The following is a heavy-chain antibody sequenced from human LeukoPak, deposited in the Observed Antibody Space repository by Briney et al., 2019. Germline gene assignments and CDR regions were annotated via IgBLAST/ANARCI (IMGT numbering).Heavy chain of an antibody. CDR2: IRSKVYGGTP. CDR1: GFTFSSYS. V-gene: IGHV3-49*04. J-gene: IGHJ4*02. Sequence: GGSLRLSCAASGFTFSSYSMNWVRQAPGKGLEWVGFIRSKVYGGTPEYAASVKGRFTISRDDSKGVAYLQMNSLKTEDTAVYYCTRDQTPYYWGEGTLVTVSS. CDR3: TRDQTPYY.